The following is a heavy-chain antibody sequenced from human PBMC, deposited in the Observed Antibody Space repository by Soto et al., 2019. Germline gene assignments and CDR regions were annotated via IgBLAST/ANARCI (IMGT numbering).Heavy chain of an antibody. J-gene: IGHJ2*01. CDR2: IYPDNGNT. CDR1: GYTFTTYV. CDR3: AREYGISGTGRVGFDL. V-gene: IGHV1-8*01. D-gene: IGHD1-20*01. Sequence: ASVKVSCKASGYTFTTYVMNWVRQAPGQGLEWMGNIYPDNGNTDYAQKFQGRVTMTRNTSINTAYMELKSLTSEDTGVYYCAREYGISGTGRVGFDLWGR.